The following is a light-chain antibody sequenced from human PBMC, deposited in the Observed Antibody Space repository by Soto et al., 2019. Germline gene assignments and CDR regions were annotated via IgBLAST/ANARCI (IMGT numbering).Light chain of an antibody. V-gene: IGLV1-40*01. CDR1: SSNIGAGHD. CDR2: GKN. J-gene: IGLJ1*01. Sequence: QSVLTQPPSVSGAPGQRVTISCTGSSSNIGAGHDVHWYQQLPGTAPKLPIYGKNNRPSGVPDRFSVSKSGTSASLAITGLQAEDEADYYCQSYDNSLSGSYVFGTGSKVTVL. CDR3: QSYDNSLSGSYV.